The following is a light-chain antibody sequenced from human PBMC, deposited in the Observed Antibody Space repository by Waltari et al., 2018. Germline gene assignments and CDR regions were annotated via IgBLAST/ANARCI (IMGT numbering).Light chain of an antibody. CDR1: QSINNN. CDR3: QQYNSWPLT. J-gene: IGKJ4*01. Sequence: EIMMTQSPVTLSVSPGERATLSCRASQSINNNLAWYQQNPGQAPRLLIYCASPRATGTPARFSGIGSETEFTLTISSLQSEDFAVYYCQQYNSWPLTFGGGTKVEIK. V-gene: IGKV3-15*01. CDR2: CAS.